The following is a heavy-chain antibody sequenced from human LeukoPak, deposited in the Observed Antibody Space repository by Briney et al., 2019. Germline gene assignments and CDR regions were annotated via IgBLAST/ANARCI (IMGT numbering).Heavy chain of an antibody. CDR2: MNPNSGNT. Sequence: ASVKVSCKASGYTFTGYDINWVRQATGQGLEWMGWMNPNSGNTGFARKFQGRVTMTRNTSISAAYMELTSLRSEDTAVHYCARGVGIVATISKKHFDYWGQGTLVTVSS. J-gene: IGHJ4*02. CDR1: GYTFTGYD. V-gene: IGHV1-8*01. CDR3: ARGVGIVATISKKHFDY. D-gene: IGHD5-12*01.